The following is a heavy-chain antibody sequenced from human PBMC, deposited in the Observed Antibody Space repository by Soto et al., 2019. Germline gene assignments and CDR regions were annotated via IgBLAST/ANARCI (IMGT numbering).Heavy chain of an antibody. CDR3: ARDFHSNGWYFRVGAFDI. CDR2: IWYDGSNK. D-gene: IGHD6-19*01. J-gene: IGHJ3*02. V-gene: IGHV3-33*01. CDR1: GFTFSSYG. Sequence: QEQLVESGGGVVQPGRSLRLSCAASGFTFSSYGMHWVRQAPGKGLEWVAVIWYDGSNKYYADSVKGRFTISRDNSKNTLYLQMNSLRAEDTAVYYCARDFHSNGWYFRVGAFDIWGQGTMVTVSS.